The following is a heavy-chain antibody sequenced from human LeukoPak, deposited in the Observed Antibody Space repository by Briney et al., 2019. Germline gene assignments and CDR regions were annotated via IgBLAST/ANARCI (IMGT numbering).Heavy chain of an antibody. V-gene: IGHV3-21*01. CDR2: ISGSSNDI. CDR3: AGGAAAVLDY. CDR1: GFIFSPYT. J-gene: IGHJ4*02. Sequence: GGSLRLSCAASGFIFSPYTMNWVRQAPGKGLEWVSSISGSSNDIYYADSVKGRFTISRDNARNSLYLQMNSLRAEDTAVYYCAGGAAAVLDYWGQGTLVTVSS. D-gene: IGHD6-13*01.